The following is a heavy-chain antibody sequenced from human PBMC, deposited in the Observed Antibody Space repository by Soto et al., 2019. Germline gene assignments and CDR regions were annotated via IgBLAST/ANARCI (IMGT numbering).Heavy chain of an antibody. CDR1: GYTLTELS. J-gene: IGHJ4*02. V-gene: IGHV1-24*01. D-gene: IGHD3-16*02. CDR3: ATAGVFYDYVWGSYRFGY. CDR2: FDPEDGET. Sequence: ASVKVSCKVSGYTLTELSMHWVRQAPGKGLEWMGGFDPEDGETIYAQKFQGRVTMTEDTSTDTAYMELSSLRSEDTAVYYCATAGVFYDYVWGSYRFGYWGQGTLVTVSS.